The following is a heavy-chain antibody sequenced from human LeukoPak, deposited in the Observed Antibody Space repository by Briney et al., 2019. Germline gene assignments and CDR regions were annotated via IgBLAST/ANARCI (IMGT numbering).Heavy chain of an antibody. CDR2: MNPNSGNT. CDR3: ARSRAFSIVRGLNYGMDV. J-gene: IGHJ6*02. Sequence: ASVKVSCKASGYTFTSYDINWVRQATGQGLEWMGWMNPNSGNTGYAQKFQGRVTMTRNTSISTAYMELSSLRSEDTAAYYCARSRAFSIVRGLNYGMDVWGQGTTVTVSS. CDR1: GYTFTSYD. V-gene: IGHV1-8*01. D-gene: IGHD3-10*01.